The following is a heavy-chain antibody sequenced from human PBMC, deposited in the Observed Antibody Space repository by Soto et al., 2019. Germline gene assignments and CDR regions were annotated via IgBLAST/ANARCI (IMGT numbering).Heavy chain of an antibody. CDR1: GFTFSSYG. J-gene: IGHJ4*02. D-gene: IGHD3-3*01. CDR3: AKEPDLSAIFGVVIDY. Sequence: GGSLRLSCAASGFTFSSYGMHWVRQAPGKGLEWVAVIWYDGSNKYYADSVKGRFTISRDNSKNTLYLQMNSLRAEDTAVYYCAKEPDLSAIFGVVIDYWGQGTLVTVSS. V-gene: IGHV3-33*06. CDR2: IWYDGSNK.